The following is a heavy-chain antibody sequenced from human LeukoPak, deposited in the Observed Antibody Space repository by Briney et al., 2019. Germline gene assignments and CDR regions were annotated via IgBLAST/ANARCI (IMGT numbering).Heavy chain of an antibody. CDR2: IYSGGKT. CDR3: ARENGRGVISPYFDY. Sequence: ETLSLTCAVSGGSISSSNWWSWVRQAPGKGLEWVSVIYSGGKTDYADSVKGRFTISRDNSKNTLYLQMNSLRAEDTAVYYCARENGRGVISPYFDYWGQGALVTVSS. D-gene: IGHD3-10*01. CDR1: GGSISSSNW. J-gene: IGHJ4*02. V-gene: IGHV3-66*01.